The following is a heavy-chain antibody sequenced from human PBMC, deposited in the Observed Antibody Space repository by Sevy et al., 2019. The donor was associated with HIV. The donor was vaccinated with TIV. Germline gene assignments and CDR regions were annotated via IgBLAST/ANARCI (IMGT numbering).Heavy chain of an antibody. J-gene: IGHJ4*02. Sequence: GSLRLSCAASGFTVSSNYMSWVRQAPGKGLEWVSVIYSGGSTYYADSVKGRFTISRDNSKNTLYLQMNSLRAEDTAVYYCARNWWFGESGYFDYWGQGTLVTVSS. CDR3: ARNWWFGESGYFDY. V-gene: IGHV3-53*01. CDR2: IYSGGST. D-gene: IGHD3-10*01. CDR1: GFTVSSNY.